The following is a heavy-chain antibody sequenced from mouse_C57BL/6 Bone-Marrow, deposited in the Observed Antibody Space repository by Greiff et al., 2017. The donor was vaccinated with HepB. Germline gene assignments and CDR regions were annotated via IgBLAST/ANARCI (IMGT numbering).Heavy chain of an antibody. CDR1: YTFSRRVH. CDR2: GQGLEWIG. J-gene: IGHJ1*03. Sequence: VQLQQSGPELARPWASVKISCQAFYTFSRRVHFAIRDTNYWMQWVKQRPGQGLEWIGAIYPGNGDTSYNQTFKGKATLPEDKSSRTAYMQPSGLTSGDSAVYYGAGYYGYDEYGDVWGTGTTVTVSS. CDR3: SGDSAVYYGAGYYGYDEYGDV. D-gene: IGHD2-2*01. V-gene: IGHV1-87*01.